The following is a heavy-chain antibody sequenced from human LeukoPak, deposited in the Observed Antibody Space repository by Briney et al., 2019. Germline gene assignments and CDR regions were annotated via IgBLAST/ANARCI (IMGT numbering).Heavy chain of an antibody. D-gene: IGHD3-10*01. CDR1: GGSISSSSYY. CDR3: ARHGISGYYGSGRDGEPGDFDY. Sequence: SETLSLTCTVSGGSISSSSYYWGWIRQPPGKGLEWIGSIYYSGSTYYNPSLKSRVTISVDTSKNQFSLKLSSVTAADTAVYYCARHGISGYYGSGRDGEPGDFDYWGQGTLVTVSS. J-gene: IGHJ4*02. V-gene: IGHV4-39*01. CDR2: IYYSGST.